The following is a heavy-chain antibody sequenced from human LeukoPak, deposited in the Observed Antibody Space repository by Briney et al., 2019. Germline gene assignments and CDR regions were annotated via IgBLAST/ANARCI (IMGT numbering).Heavy chain of an antibody. CDR3: ARGQMPYYDILTGYADY. D-gene: IGHD3-9*01. Sequence: GGSLRLSCAASGFTFSSYSMNWVRQAPGEGLEWVSSISSSSSYIYYADSVKGRFTISRDNAKNSLYLQMNSLRAEDTAVYYCARGQMPYYDILTGYADYWGQGTLVTVSS. CDR2: ISSSSSYI. CDR1: GFTFSSYS. V-gene: IGHV3-21*01. J-gene: IGHJ4*02.